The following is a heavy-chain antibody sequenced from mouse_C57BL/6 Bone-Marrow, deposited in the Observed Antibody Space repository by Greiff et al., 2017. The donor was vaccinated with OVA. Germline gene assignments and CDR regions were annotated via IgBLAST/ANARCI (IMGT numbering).Heavy chain of an antibody. Sequence: VHVKQSGAELVRPGASVKLSCTASGFNIKDDYMHWVKQRPEQGLEWIGWIDPENGDTEYASKFQGKATITADTSSNTAYLQLSSLTSEDTAVYYCTTGDYAFDYWGQGTTLTVSS. V-gene: IGHV14-4*01. CDR2: IDPENGDT. CDR3: TTGDYAFDY. D-gene: IGHD2-4*01. CDR1: GFNIKDDY. J-gene: IGHJ2*01.